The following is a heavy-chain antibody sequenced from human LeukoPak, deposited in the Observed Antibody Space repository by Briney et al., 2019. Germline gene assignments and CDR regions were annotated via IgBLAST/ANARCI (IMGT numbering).Heavy chain of an antibody. D-gene: IGHD2/OR15-2a*01. CDR3: AKFGAISDYYYMDV. CDR1: GFTFSSYE. V-gene: IGHV3-48*03. CDR2: ISSSGSTI. Sequence: GGSLRLSCAASGFTFSSYEMNWVRQAPGKGLEWVSYISSSGSTIYYADSVKGRFTISRDNAKNSLYLQMNSLRAEDTAVYYCAKFGAISDYYYMDVWGKGTTVTVSS. J-gene: IGHJ6*03.